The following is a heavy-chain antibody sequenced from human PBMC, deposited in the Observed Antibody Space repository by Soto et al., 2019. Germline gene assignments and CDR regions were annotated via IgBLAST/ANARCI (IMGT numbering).Heavy chain of an antibody. D-gene: IGHD2-2*01. V-gene: IGHV3-30*18. CDR1: GFTFSRHG. CDR3: AKAAGYCVSTTCPWYYLDY. CDR2: ISYDGSHE. Sequence: QVQVVESGGDVVQPGRSLRLSCAASGFTFSRHGMHWVRQAPGKGLEWVAVISYDGSHEYYADSVKGRFTISRDNSRNTVYLQMNSLRADDTAVYYCAKAAGYCVSTTCPWYYLDYWGQGTLVTVSS. J-gene: IGHJ4*02.